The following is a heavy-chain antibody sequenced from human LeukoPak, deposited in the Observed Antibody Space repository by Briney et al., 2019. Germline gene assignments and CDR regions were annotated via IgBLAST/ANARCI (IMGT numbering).Heavy chain of an antibody. Sequence: PGGSLRLSCVLSGLTFSDAWMSWVRQAPGKGLEWVGRIRNDRITDYAAPVQGRFSISRDNSKNTFYLQMNSLRTEDTAVYYCARVTNYYYYMDVWGKGSSVTVSS. J-gene: IGHJ6*03. CDR1: GLTFSDAW. V-gene: IGHV3-15*01. CDR2: IRNDRIT. CDR3: ARVTNYYYYMDV. D-gene: IGHD4-11*01.